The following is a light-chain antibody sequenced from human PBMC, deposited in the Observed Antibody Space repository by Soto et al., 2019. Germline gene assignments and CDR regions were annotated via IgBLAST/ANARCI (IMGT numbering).Light chain of an antibody. Sequence: EIVLTQSPGTLSLSPGTSATLSCRASQSISSSYLAWYQQRPGQAPRLLIYGASSRATGIPDRFSGSGSGTEFTLTIRRLEPEDFAVYDCQQYGSSSWTFGQGTKVDI. CDR1: QSISSSY. J-gene: IGKJ1*01. CDR2: GAS. V-gene: IGKV3-20*01. CDR3: QQYGSSSWT.